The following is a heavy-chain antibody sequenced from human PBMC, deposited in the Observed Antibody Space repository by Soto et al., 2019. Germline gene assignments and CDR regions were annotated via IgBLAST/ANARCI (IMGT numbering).Heavy chain of an antibody. J-gene: IGHJ4*02. V-gene: IGHV4-4*02. CDR1: GGSISDNNW. CDR3: ARHIGVAGTRGFDY. CDR2: IYHRGTT. Sequence: QVQLQESGPGLVKPSGTLSLTCAVSGGSISDNNWWSWVRQPPGKGLEWIGEIYHRGTTNYNPPLKSRVTISMDKSKNQISMVLNSVTAADLAVYYCARHIGVAGTRGFDYWGQGTLVTVSS. D-gene: IGHD6-19*01.